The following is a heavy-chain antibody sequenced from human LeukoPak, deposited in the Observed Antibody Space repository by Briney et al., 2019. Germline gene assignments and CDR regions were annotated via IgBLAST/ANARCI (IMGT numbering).Heavy chain of an antibody. Sequence: ATVKISCKVSGYSFTDYYMHWVPQAPGKGLEWMGLVDPEDGETIYAEKFQGRVTITADTSTDTAYMELSSLRSEDTAVYYCATSEYLGFSRARYVDYWGQGTLVTVSS. V-gene: IGHV1-69-2*01. CDR1: GYSFTDYY. J-gene: IGHJ4*02. CDR2: VDPEDGET. D-gene: IGHD2-2*02. CDR3: ATSEYLGFSRARYVDY.